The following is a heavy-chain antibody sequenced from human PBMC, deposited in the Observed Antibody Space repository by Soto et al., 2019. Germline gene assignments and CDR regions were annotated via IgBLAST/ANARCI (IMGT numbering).Heavy chain of an antibody. J-gene: IGHJ4*02. Sequence: ASVKVSCKASGYTFTSDDINWVRQASGQGLEWMGLVNPSSGSTSYAQKFQGRVTMTRDTSTSTVYMELSSLRSEDTAVYYCARDRHSNSYYFDYWGQGTLVTVSS. V-gene: IGHV1-46*03. CDR3: ARDRHSNSYYFDY. CDR1: GYTFTSDD. CDR2: VNPSSGST. D-gene: IGHD4-4*01.